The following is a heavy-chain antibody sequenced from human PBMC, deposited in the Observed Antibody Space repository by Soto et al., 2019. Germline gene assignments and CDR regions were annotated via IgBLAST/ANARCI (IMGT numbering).Heavy chain of an antibody. V-gene: IGHV1-8*01. CDR3: AGGLSRILRYFDWFGGGNDY. CDR1: GYTFTSYD. CDR2: MNPNSGNT. D-gene: IGHD3-9*01. J-gene: IGHJ4*02. Sequence: ASVKVSCKASGYTFTSYDINWVRQATGQGLEWMGWMNPNSGNTGYAQKFQGRVTMTRNTSISTAYMELSSLRSEDTAGYYCAGGLSRILRYFDWFGGGNDYWGQGTLVTVSS.